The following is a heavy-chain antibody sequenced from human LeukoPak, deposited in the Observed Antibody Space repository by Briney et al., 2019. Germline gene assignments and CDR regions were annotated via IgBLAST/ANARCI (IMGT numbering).Heavy chain of an antibody. CDR2: IYPDDSDT. J-gene: IGHJ3*02. V-gene: IGHV5-51*01. CDR3: ARYPHFWSGCYIRGKDAFDI. D-gene: IGHD3-3*02. Sequence: PGESLKISCKGSGYSFTSYWISWVRQMPGKGLEWMGIIYPDDSDTRYSPSFQGQVTISADQSISTAYLQWSSLKASDTAMYYCARYPHFWSGCYIRGKDAFDIWGQGTMVTVSS. CDR1: GYSFTSYW.